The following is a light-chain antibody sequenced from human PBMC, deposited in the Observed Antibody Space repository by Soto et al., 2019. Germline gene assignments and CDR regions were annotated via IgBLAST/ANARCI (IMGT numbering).Light chain of an antibody. CDR1: SSDVGAYNY. Sequence: QSALTQPASVSGSPGQSITISCTATSSDVGAYNYVSWYQQHPGKAPKLMIYDVTNRPSGVSNRFSGSKSGNTASLTIFGLQAEDEADYYCSSYTSSSTVVFGGGTKLTVL. J-gene: IGLJ2*01. CDR3: SSYTSSSTVV. V-gene: IGLV2-14*01. CDR2: DVT.